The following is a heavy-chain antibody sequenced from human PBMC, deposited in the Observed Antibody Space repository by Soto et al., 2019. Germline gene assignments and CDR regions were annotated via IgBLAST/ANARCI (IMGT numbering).Heavy chain of an antibody. CDR3: ARLEGLATISYYFDF. Sequence: QLQESGPGLVKPSETLSLTCSVSGDSINSDKYYWGWIRQPPGKGLEWIGSIYYRGNTYYNPSRQTRVTISLDKSTSQFSLRLNSVTAADSAVYFCARLEGLATISYYFDFWGQGAQVTVSS. J-gene: IGHJ4*02. V-gene: IGHV4-39*01. D-gene: IGHD3-9*01. CDR2: IYYRGNT. CDR1: GDSINSDKYY.